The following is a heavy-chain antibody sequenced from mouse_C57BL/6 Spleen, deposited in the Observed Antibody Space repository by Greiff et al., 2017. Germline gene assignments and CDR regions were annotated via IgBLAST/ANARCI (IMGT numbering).Heavy chain of an antibody. CDR3: ALLCNGAD. Sequence: VQLQQSGPELVKPGASVKISCKASGYTFTDYYMNWVKQSHGKSLEWIGDINPNNGGTSYNQKFKGKATLTVDTSSSTAYMELRSLTSEDSAVYYCALLCNGADWGQGTLVTVSA. D-gene: IGHD2-10*01. CDR1: GYTFTDYY. CDR2: INPNNGGT. J-gene: IGHJ3*01. V-gene: IGHV1-26*01.